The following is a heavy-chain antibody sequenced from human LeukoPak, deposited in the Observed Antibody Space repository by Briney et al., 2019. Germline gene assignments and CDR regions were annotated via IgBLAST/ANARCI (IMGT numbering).Heavy chain of an antibody. Sequence: PSETLSLTCTVSGGSISSYYWSWIRQPPGKGLEWLGHIYYNGSTNYNPSLKSRVTISVDTSKNQFSLKLRSVTAADTAVYYCARGKLGISLDAFDIWGQGTMVTVSS. J-gene: IGHJ3*02. D-gene: IGHD7-27*01. CDR3: ARGKLGISLDAFDI. V-gene: IGHV4-59*01. CDR1: GGSISSYY. CDR2: IYYNGST.